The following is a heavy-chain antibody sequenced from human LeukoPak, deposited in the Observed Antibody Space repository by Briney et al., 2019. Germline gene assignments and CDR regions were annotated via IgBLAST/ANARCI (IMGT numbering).Heavy chain of an antibody. Sequence: GGSLRLSCAASGFTFSSYIMNWVRQTPGKGLEWASYISRSGSTIYFADSVNGRFTFSRDNAKNSLYLQMDSLRVEDTAVYYCARAGSHRNSGYDYWGQGTLVTVSS. V-gene: IGHV3-48*04. D-gene: IGHD5-12*01. J-gene: IGHJ4*02. CDR3: ARAGSHRNSGYDY. CDR2: ISRSGSTI. CDR1: GFTFSSYI.